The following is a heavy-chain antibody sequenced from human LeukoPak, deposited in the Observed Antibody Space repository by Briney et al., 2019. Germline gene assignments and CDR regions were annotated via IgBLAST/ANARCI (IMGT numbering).Heavy chain of an antibody. CDR1: GGTFSSYA. CDR2: MNPNSGNT. Sequence: ASVKVSCKASGGTFSSYAISWVRQAPGQGLEWMGWMNPNSGNTGYAQKFQGRVTITRNTSISTAYMELSSLRSEDTAVYYCARGYIAAAAAYAFDIWGQGTMVTVSS. J-gene: IGHJ3*02. D-gene: IGHD6-13*01. CDR3: ARGYIAAAAAYAFDI. V-gene: IGHV1-8*03.